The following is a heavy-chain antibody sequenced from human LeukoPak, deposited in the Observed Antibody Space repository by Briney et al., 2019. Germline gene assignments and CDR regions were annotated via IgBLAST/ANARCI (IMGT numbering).Heavy chain of an antibody. CDR1: GYTFTSYY. Sequence: ASVKVSCKASGYTFTSYYMHWVRQAPGQGLEWMGIINPSGGSTSYAQKFQGRVTMTRDTSISTAYMELSRLRSDDTAVYYCARYGSSGAFDMWGQGTMVTVSS. V-gene: IGHV1-46*01. J-gene: IGHJ3*02. D-gene: IGHD3-22*01. CDR3: ARYGSSGAFDM. CDR2: INPSGGST.